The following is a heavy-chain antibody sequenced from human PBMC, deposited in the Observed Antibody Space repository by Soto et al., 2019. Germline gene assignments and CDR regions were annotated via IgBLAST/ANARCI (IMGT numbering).Heavy chain of an antibody. D-gene: IGHD2-8*01. CDR2: IYYSGST. V-gene: IGHV4-31*03. CDR3: ARGVAPMVYAIRGAWFDP. J-gene: IGHJ5*02. Sequence: SETLSLTCTVSGGSINSGGYYWSWIRQHPGKGLEWIGYIYYSGSTYYNPSLKSRVTISVDTSKNQFSLKLSSVTAADTAVYYCARGVAPMVYAIRGAWFDPWGQGTLVTVSS. CDR1: GGSINSGGYY.